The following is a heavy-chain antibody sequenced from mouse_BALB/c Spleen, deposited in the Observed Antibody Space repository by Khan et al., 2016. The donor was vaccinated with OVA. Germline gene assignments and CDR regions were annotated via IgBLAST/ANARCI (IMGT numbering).Heavy chain of an antibody. Sequence: QVQLQQPGPGLVQPSQSLSITCTVSGFSLDKYSVHWIRQSPGKGLEWLGVIWSAGSTDYNAAFISRLTITKDNSRSQVFFKVNSLQPNDTAIYYCARRGYDYGRGALFAYWGQGTLVTVSA. CDR2: IWSAGST. CDR1: GFSLDKYS. CDR3: ARRGYDYGRGALFAY. J-gene: IGHJ3*01. V-gene: IGHV2-2*02. D-gene: IGHD2-4*01.